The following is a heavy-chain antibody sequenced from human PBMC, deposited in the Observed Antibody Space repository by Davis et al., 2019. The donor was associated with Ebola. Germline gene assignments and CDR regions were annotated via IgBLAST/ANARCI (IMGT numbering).Heavy chain of an antibody. CDR3: ARESEWFGERGYYYYGMDV. D-gene: IGHD3-10*01. CDR2: INAGNGNT. J-gene: IGHJ6*02. Sequence: AASVKVSCKASGYTFTSYAMHWVRQAPGQRLEWMGWINAGNGNTKYSQKFQGRVTITRDKSTSTAYMELSSLRSEDTAVYYCARESEWFGERGYYYYGMDVWGQGTTVTVSS. V-gene: IGHV1-3*01. CDR1: GYTFTSYA.